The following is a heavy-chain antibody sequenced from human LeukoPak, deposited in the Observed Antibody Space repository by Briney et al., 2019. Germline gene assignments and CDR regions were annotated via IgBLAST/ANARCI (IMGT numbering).Heavy chain of an antibody. CDR1: GYTFTSYG. CDR3: ARDTLEYDSSGYYPKYQYFDY. J-gene: IGHJ4*02. CDR2: ISAYNGNT. Sequence: ASVNVSCKASGYTFTSYGISWVRQAPGQGLECMGWISAYNGNTNYAQKFQGRVTMTRDMSTSTDYMELSSLRSEDTAVYYCARDTLEYDSSGYYPKYQYFDYWGQGTLVTVSS. V-gene: IGHV1-18*01. D-gene: IGHD3-22*01.